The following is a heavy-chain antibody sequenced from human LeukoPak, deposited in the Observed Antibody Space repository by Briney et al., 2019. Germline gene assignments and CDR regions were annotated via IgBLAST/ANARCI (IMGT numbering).Heavy chain of an antibody. Sequence: GGSLRLSCAASGFTFSSYWMYWVRQAPGKGLVWVSRINSDGSSTSYADSVKGRFTISRDNAKNTLYLQMNSLRAEDTAVYYCARVGTTSNFYYYYGMDVWGQGTTVTVSS. CDR3: ARVGTTSNFYYYYGMDV. J-gene: IGHJ6*02. V-gene: IGHV3-74*01. D-gene: IGHD2/OR15-2a*01. CDR1: GFTFSSYW. CDR2: INSDGSST.